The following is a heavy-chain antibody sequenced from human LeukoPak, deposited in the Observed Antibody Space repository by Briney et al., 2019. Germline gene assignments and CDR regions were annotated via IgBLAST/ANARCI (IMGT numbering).Heavy chain of an antibody. J-gene: IGHJ4*02. V-gene: IGHV1-2*06. Sequence: ASVKVSCKASGYTFTGYYVHWVRQAPGQGLEWMGRINPNSGDTNYAQKFQGRVTMTRDTSISTAYMELSRLRSDDTAVYYCASSKEGIAVPLDYWGQGTLVTVSS. CDR2: INPNSGDT. CDR1: GYTFTGYY. CDR3: ASSKEGIAVPLDY. D-gene: IGHD6-19*01.